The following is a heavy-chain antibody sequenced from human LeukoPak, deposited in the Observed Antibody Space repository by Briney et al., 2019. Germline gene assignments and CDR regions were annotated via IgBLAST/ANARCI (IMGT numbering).Heavy chain of an antibody. V-gene: IGHV4-31*11. D-gene: IGHD3-3*01. Sequence: SETLSLTCAVYGGSFSGYYWSWIRQHPGKGLEWIGYIYYSGSTYYNPSLKSRVTISVDTSKNQFSLKLSSVTAADTAVYYCARDPQYYDFWSGLRNYYGMDVWGQGTTVTVSS. CDR2: IYYSGST. J-gene: IGHJ6*02. CDR1: GGSFSGYY. CDR3: ARDPQYYDFWSGLRNYYGMDV.